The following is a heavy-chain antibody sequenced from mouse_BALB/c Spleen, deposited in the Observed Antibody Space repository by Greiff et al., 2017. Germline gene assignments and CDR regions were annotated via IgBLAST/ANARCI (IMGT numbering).Heavy chain of an antibody. D-gene: IGHD2-3*01. Sequence: EVKLQESGGGLVKPGGSLKLSCAASGFTFSSYTMSWVRQTPEKRLEWVAYISNGGGSTYYPDTVKGRFTISRDNAKNTLYLQMSSLKSEDTAMYYCARGIYDGYFAWFAYWGQGTLVTVSA. CDR2: ISNGGGST. CDR1: GFTFSSYT. V-gene: IGHV5-12-2*01. CDR3: ARGIYDGYFAWFAY. J-gene: IGHJ3*01.